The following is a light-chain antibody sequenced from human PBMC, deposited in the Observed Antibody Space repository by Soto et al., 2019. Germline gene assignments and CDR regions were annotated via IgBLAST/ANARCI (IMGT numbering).Light chain of an antibody. CDR3: GTWDSSLHVV. V-gene: IGLV1-51*01. CDR2: DNN. Sequence: QSVLTQPPSVSAAPGQKVTISCSGSSSNIGNNYVSWYQQLPGTAPKLLIYDNNKRPSGIPDRFSGSKSGTSATLGITGLQTGEEADYYCGTWDSSLHVVFGGGTKLTVL. CDR1: SSNIGNNY. J-gene: IGLJ2*01.